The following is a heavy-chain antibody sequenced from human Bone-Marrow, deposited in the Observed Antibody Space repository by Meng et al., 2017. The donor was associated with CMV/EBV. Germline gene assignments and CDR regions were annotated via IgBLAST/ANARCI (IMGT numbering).Heavy chain of an antibody. CDR1: GGTFSSYA. CDR3: AREGRAAAVNPFDY. Sequence: SVKVSCKASGGTFSSYAISWVRQAPGQGLEWMGGIIPILGIANYAQKFQGRVTITADKSTSTAYMELSSLRSEDTAVYYCAREGRAAAVNPFDYWGQGTLVTVSS. D-gene: IGHD6-13*01. J-gene: IGHJ4*02. V-gene: IGHV1-69*10. CDR2: IIPILGIA.